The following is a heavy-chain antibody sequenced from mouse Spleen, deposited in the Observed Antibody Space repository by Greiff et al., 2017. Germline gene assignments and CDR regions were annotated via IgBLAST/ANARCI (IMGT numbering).Heavy chain of an antibody. Sequence: QVQLQQSGPELVKPGASVKLSCKASGYTFTSYDINWVKQRPGQGLEWIGRIYPRDGSTKYNEKFKGKATLTVDTSSSTAYMELHSLTSEDSAVYFCARDYYGSKNYWGQGTTLTVSS. D-gene: IGHD1-1*01. CDR1: GYTFTSYD. J-gene: IGHJ2*01. V-gene: IGHV1-85*01. CDR2: IYPRDGST. CDR3: ARDYYGSKNY.